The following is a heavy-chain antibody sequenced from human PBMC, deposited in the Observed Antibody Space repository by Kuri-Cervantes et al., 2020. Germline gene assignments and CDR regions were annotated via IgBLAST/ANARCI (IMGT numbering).Heavy chain of an antibody. CDR3: AIDWGTITQFFDY. CDR1: EFTFSNYE. J-gene: IGHJ4*02. V-gene: IGHV3-23*01. Sequence: GGSLRLSCAASEFTFSNYEMNWVRQAPGKGLEWLSTISASGGSTYYADSVEGRFTLSRDNSKNTLYLQMNSLRAEDTAVYHCAIDWGTITQFFDYWGQGTLVTVSS. CDR2: ISASGGST. D-gene: IGHD1-7*01.